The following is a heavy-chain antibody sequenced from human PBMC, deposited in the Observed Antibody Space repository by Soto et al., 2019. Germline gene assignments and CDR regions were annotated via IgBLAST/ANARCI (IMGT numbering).Heavy chain of an antibody. V-gene: IGHV4-59*01. CDR3: ARRGYGPGFPYYYGMDV. Sequence: SETLSLTCTVSGGPMSSYYWSWIRQPPGKGLEWIGYIYYSGSTNYNPSLKSRVTMSVDTPKNQFSLKLSSVTAADTAVYYCARRGYGPGFPYYYGMDVWGQGTTVTVSS. J-gene: IGHJ6*02. CDR1: GGPMSSYY. D-gene: IGHD3-10*01. CDR2: IYYSGST.